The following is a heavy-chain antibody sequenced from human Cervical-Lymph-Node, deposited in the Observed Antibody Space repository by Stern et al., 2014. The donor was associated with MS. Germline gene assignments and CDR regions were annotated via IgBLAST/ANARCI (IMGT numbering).Heavy chain of an antibody. J-gene: IGHJ4*02. V-gene: IGHV4-39*01. CDR1: GVSISSDAFY. CDR2: VSHDGKT. D-gene: IGHD2-21*02. CDR3: ARHDRLALGTAIAH. Sequence: QVQLQESGPGLVKPSETLSLTCTVSGVSISSDAFYWGWVRQPPGKGLEWIGGVSHDGKTFYKAALKIRLIISADTSKNHFSLQLTSGTAADTAVYYCARHDRLALGTAIAHWGQGTLVTVSP.